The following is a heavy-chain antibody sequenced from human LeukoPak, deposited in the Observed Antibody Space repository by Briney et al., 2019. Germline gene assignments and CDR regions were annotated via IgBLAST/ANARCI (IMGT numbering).Heavy chain of an antibody. D-gene: IGHD6-19*01. CDR3: ARGQLDIDSSGTFDY. V-gene: IGHV1-2*02. J-gene: IGHJ4*02. CDR1: GYTFTGYY. Sequence: GASVKVSCKASGYTFTGYYLHWVRQAPGQGLEWMGWINPNSGGTNYAQKFQGRVTMTRDTPISTAYMELSRLKSDDTAVYYCARGQLDIDSSGTFDYWGQGTMVTVSP. CDR2: INPNSGGT.